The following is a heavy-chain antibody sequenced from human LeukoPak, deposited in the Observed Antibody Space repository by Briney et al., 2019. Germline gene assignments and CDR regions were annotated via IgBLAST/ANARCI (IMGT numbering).Heavy chain of an antibody. J-gene: IGHJ4*02. CDR2: IYYSGST. CDR1: GGSISSGGYS. Sequence: SETLSLTCTASGGSISSGGYSWSWIRQHRGKGLEWIGYIYYSGSTYYNPSLKSRVTISVDTSKNQFSLKLSSVTAADTAVYYCARATYYYDSSGYYPYYFDYWGQGTLVTVSS. CDR3: ARATYYYDSSGYYPYYFDY. D-gene: IGHD3-22*01. V-gene: IGHV4-31*03.